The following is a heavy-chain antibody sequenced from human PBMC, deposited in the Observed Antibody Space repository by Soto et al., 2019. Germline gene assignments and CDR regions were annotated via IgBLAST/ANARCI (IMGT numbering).Heavy chain of an antibody. Sequence: QVQLQQWGAGLLKPSETLSLTCAVYGGSFSGYYWSWIRQPPGKGLEWIGEINHSGSTNYNPSLKSRVTISVYPSKNQFSLKLSSVTAEDTAVYYCAREDYYGSGVHWGQGTLVTVSS. V-gene: IGHV4-34*01. CDR2: INHSGST. CDR1: GGSFSGYY. CDR3: AREDYYGSGVH. J-gene: IGHJ4*02. D-gene: IGHD3-10*01.